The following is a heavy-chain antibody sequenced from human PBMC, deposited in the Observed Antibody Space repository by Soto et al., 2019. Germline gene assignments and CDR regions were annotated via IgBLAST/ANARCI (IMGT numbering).Heavy chain of an antibody. V-gene: IGHV1-69*13. CDR1: GGTFSSYA. CDR2: IIPIFGTA. J-gene: IGHJ3*02. D-gene: IGHD3-22*01. Sequence: ASVKVSCKASGGTFSSYAISWVRQAPGQGLEWMGGIIPIFGTANYAQKFQGRVTITADESTSTAYMELSSLRSEDTAVYYCARDPRHYDSSGTLCAFDIWGQVTIVT. CDR3: ARDPRHYDSSGTLCAFDI.